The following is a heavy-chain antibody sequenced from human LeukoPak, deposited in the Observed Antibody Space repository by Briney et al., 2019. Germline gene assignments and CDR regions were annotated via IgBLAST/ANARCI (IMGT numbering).Heavy chain of an antibody. D-gene: IGHD6-6*01. CDR1: GFAFSGLG. J-gene: IGHJ4*02. CDR2: ISSSSSSI. CDR3: ARGGAARPDY. V-gene: IGHV3-48*01. Sequence: GGSLRLSCAASGFAFSGLGMDWVRQAPGKGLEWVSYISSSSSSISYADSVRGRFTISRDNAKNSLFLQLNGLRVEDTAVYYCARGGAARPDYWGQGTLVTVSS.